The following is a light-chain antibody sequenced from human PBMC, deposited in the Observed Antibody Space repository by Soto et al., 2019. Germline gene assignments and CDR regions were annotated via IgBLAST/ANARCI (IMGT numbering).Light chain of an antibody. CDR1: QSIYRW. Sequence: DVKMTQSHSALFSSLAYRFTIAFRASQSIYRWLAWYQQKAGKAPKLLIFDASILESGVPSRFSGSGSGTEFTLTISSLQPEDFATYYCLQHNGYPLTFGGGTKVDIK. J-gene: IGKJ4*01. V-gene: IGKV1-5*01. CDR2: DAS. CDR3: LQHNGYPLT.